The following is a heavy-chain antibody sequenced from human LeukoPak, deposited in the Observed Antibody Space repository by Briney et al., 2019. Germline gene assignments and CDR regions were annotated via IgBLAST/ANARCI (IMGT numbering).Heavy chain of an antibody. CDR2: IGTDGSYI. V-gene: IGHV3-21*01. D-gene: IGHD1-1*01. J-gene: IGHJ3*02. CDR1: GFTVSSNY. Sequence: GGSLRLSCAASGFTVSSNYMSWVRHAPMKGLEEVSSIGTDGSYIYYADSVQGRFTISRDNAKNSLSLQMNSLTAEDKAVYYCARKMKTGDRVGTFDIWGQGTMVTVSS. CDR3: ARKMKTGDRVGTFDI.